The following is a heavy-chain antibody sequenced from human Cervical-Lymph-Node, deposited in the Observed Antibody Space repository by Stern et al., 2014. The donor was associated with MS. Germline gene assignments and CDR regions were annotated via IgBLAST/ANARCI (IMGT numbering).Heavy chain of an antibody. V-gene: IGHV1-58*01. J-gene: IGHJ3*02. D-gene: IGHD3-22*01. CDR3: AAEPMYYSDSVGAFDI. Sequence: QLVQSGPEVKKPGTSVKVSCKASGFTFTSSAVQWVRQARGQRLEWIGWIGGGSGNTNYAQKFQERVTITRDMSTSTAYMELSSLRSEDTAVYYCAAEPMYYSDSVGAFDIWGQGTMATVSS. CDR1: GFTFTSSA. CDR2: IGGGSGNT.